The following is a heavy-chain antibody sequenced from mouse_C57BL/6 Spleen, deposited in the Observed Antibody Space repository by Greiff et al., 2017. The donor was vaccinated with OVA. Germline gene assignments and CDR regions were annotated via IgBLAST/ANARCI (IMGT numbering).Heavy chain of an antibody. V-gene: IGHV1-81*01. CDR3: ARGDYESYWYFDV. Sequence: VQLKQSGAELARPGASVKLSCKASGYTFTSYGISWVKQRTGQGLEWIGEIYPRSGNTYYNEKFKGKATLTADKSSSTAYMELRSLTSEDSAVYFCARGDYESYWYFDVWGTGTTVTVSS. CDR2: IYPRSGNT. J-gene: IGHJ1*03. D-gene: IGHD2-4*01. CDR1: GYTFTSYG.